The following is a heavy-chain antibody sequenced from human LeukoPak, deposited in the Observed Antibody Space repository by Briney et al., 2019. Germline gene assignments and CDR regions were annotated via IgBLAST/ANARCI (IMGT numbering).Heavy chain of an antibody. CDR1: GFTFSGYW. CDR2: VNNDGSDT. CDR3: ARGLRGPDY. Sequence: GGSLRLSCAASGFTFSGYWMHWVRQAPGKGLVWVSRVNNDGSDTKYADSVEGRFTISRDNDKNTLHLQMNSLRAGDTAVYYCARGLRGPDYWGQGTLVTVSS. J-gene: IGHJ4*02. V-gene: IGHV3-74*03.